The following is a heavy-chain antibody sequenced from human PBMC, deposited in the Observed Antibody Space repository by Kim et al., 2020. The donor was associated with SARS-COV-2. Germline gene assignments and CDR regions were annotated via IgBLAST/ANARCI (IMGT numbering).Heavy chain of an antibody. CDR3: ARAGVLRFLELRAFDI. D-gene: IGHD3-3*01. Sequence: KLPGRVTMTTDTSTSTAYMELRSLRSDDTAVYYCARAGVLRFLELRAFDIWGQGTMVTVSS. V-gene: IGHV1-18*01. J-gene: IGHJ3*02.